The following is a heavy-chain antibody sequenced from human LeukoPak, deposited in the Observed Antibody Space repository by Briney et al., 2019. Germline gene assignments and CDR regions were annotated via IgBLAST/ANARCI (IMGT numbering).Heavy chain of an antibody. Sequence: GASVKVSCKASGGTFSSYAISWVRQAPGQGLEWMGGIIPIFGTANYAQKFQGRVTITTDESTSTAYMELSSLRSEDTAVYYCARDEYSGSYYFTDAFDIWGQGTMVTVSS. CDR2: IIPIFGTA. CDR3: ARDEYSGSYYFTDAFDI. V-gene: IGHV1-69*05. J-gene: IGHJ3*02. D-gene: IGHD1-26*01. CDR1: GGTFSSYA.